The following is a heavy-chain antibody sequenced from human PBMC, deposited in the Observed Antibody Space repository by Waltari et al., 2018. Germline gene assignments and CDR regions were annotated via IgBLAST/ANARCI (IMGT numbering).Heavy chain of an antibody. CDR3: AMSLTVLVRADH. Sequence: EVRLVESGGGLVKPGGSLRLSCAASGFTFSSYAMNWFRQAPGKGLEWVAGLRASGSRTFYAASVKGRFTISRDNSNNTLYAQMTSLTPEDTATYYCAMSLTVLVRADHWGQGTLVAVSS. V-gene: IGHV3-23*04. CDR1: GFTFSSYA. CDR2: LRASGSRT. J-gene: IGHJ4*02. D-gene: IGHD1-26*01.